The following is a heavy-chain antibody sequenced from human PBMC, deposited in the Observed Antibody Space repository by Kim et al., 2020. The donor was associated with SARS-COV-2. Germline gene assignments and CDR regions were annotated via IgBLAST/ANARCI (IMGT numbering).Heavy chain of an antibody. CDR3: ARGRKWLRSLDY. V-gene: IGHV4-34*01. Sequence: SETLSLTCAVYGGSFSGYWWSWIRQPPGKGLEWIGKINHSGSTNYNPSLKSRVTISVDTSKNQFSLKLSSVTAADTAVYYCARGRKWLRSLDYWGQGTLVTVSS. J-gene: IGHJ4*02. D-gene: IGHD5-12*01. CDR2: INHSGST. CDR1: GGSFSGYW.